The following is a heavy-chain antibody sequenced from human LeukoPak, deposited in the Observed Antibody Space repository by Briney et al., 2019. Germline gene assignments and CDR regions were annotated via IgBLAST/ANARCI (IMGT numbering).Heavy chain of an antibody. J-gene: IGHJ3*01. CDR1: GFTFSSYA. Sequence: QTGGSLRLSCAASGFTFSSYAMSWVRQAPGKGLEWISYIDTSSSTMYYADSVVGRFTISRDNAKESLYLQMNSLRDVDTAVYYCAREDDSWGPNNLDLWGQGTMVTVSS. V-gene: IGHV3-48*02. CDR3: AREDDSWGPNNLDL. CDR2: IDTSSSTM. D-gene: IGHD7-27*01.